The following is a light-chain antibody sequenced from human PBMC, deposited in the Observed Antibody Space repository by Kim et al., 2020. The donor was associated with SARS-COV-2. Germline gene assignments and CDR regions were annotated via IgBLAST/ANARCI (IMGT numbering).Light chain of an antibody. CDR3: QQYAKSPLYT. V-gene: IGKV3-20*01. CDR1: QSVSSNF. Sequence: IVLTQSLGTLSLSPGERATLSCRASQSVSSNFLAWYQQRPGQAPRLLIYAASTRATGIPDRFSGSGSGTDFTLTISRLESEDFAVYYCQQYAKSPLYTFGQGTKLEI. J-gene: IGKJ2*01. CDR2: AAS.